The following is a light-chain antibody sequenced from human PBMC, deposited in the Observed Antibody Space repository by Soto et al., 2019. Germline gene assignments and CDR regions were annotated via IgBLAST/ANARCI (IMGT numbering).Light chain of an antibody. CDR2: EVS. J-gene: IGLJ2*01. V-gene: IGLV2-14*01. CDR3: SSYTNSGAHVL. CDR1: SSDVGDYNY. Sequence: QSALTQPASVSGSPGQSITISCTGTSSDVGDYNYVSWYQQHPGKAPKLMIYEVSNRPSGVSNRFSGSKSGNTASLTISGLQAEDEADYYCSSYTNSGAHVLLGGGTKVTVL.